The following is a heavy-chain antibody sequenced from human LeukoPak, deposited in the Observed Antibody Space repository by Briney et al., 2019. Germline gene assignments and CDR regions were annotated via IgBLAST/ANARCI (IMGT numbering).Heavy chain of an antibody. V-gene: IGHV1-24*01. CDR1: GYTLTELS. Sequence: ASVKVSCKVSGYTLTELSMHWVRQAPGKGLEWMGGFDPEDGETIYAQKFQGRVTMTEDTSTDTAYMELGSLRSEDTAVYYCATRANYYYGMDVWGQGTTVTVSS. J-gene: IGHJ6*02. D-gene: IGHD1-26*01. CDR2: FDPEDGET. CDR3: ATRANYYYGMDV.